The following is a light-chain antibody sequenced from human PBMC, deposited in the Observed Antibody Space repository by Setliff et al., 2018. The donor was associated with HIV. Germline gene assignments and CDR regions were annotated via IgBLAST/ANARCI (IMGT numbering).Light chain of an antibody. Sequence: LTQPASVSGSPGQTISISCTGTHNDVGSYDYVSWYQQHPGKAPKLIIFDVSKGPSGVSNRFSGSKSGNTASLTISGLQAADEADYYCSSYTTTKTYVFGSGTKVTVL. CDR1: HNDVGSYDY. CDR2: DVS. V-gene: IGLV2-14*03. CDR3: SSYTTTKTYV. J-gene: IGLJ1*01.